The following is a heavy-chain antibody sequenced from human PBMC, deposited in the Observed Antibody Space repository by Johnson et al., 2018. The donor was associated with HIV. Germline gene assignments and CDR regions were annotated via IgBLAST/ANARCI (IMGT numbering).Heavy chain of an antibody. CDR1: GFTFSSYG. Sequence: QVQLVESGGGVVQPGRSLRLSCAASGFTFSSYGMHWVRQAPGKGLEWVAVISYDGSNKYYADSVKGQFTISRDNSKNTLYLQMNSLRAEDTAVYYCAKDAVYYYVSAFDIWGQGTMVTVSS. CDR3: AKDAVYYYVSAFDI. D-gene: IGHD3-10*02. V-gene: IGHV3-33*05. CDR2: ISYDGSNK. J-gene: IGHJ3*02.